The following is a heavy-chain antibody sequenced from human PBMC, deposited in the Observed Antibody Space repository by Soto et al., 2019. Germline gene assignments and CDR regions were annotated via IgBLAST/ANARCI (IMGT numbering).Heavy chain of an antibody. CDR2: VNSDGTKT. V-gene: IGHV3-74*01. Sequence: QPGRSLRLSCAASGCTFTSHWMHWLRQAPGEGLVWVSRVNSDGTKTNYADSMKGRFTISRDNAKNTLYLQMNSPRAEDTGVYYCVREGIGTAGYFEHWGQGT. CDR1: GCTFTSHW. D-gene: IGHD6-13*01. J-gene: IGHJ4*02. CDR3: VREGIGTAGYFEH.